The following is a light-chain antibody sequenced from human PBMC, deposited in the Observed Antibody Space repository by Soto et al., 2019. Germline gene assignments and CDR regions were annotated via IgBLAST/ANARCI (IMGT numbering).Light chain of an antibody. J-gene: IGLJ2*01. CDR2: DNN. V-gene: IGLV1-51*01. CDR1: SSNIGNNY. Sequence: QSVLTQPPSVSAAPGQSVTISCSGSSSNIGNNYVSWYRQLPGTAPKLLMYDNNRRPSGISDRFSGAKSGTSATLDITGRQTGDEADYYCGTWDSSLNGVVFGGGTQLTVL. CDR3: GTWDSSLNGVV.